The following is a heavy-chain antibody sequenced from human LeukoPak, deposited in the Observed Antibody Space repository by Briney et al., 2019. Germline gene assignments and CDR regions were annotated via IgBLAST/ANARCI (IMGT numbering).Heavy chain of an antibody. CDR1: GFTFNNAW. J-gene: IGHJ4*02. CDR2: IKSKNVGGTT. CDR3: TTGIRGD. Sequence: GSLRLSCAASGFTFNNAWMNWVRQAPGKGLEWVGRIKSKNVGGTTDYAAPVKGRFTISRDDSKNTVYLQMNSLKTEDTAVYYCTTGIRGDCGQGTLVTVSS. V-gene: IGHV3-15*01.